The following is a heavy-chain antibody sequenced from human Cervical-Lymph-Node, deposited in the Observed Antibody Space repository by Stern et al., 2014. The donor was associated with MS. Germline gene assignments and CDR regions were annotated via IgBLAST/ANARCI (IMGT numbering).Heavy chain of an antibody. CDR2: ITPVFGTT. V-gene: IGHV1-69*06. Sequence: QMQLVQSGAEVKKPGSSVKVSCKASGDTFSSYAINWVRQVPGQGLEWMGGITPVFGTTYYAQKFQGRVTITADKSTNTAYMKLMTLRSEDTAVYYCARGGGLVGYFDYWGQGTLVSVSS. CDR3: ARGGGLVGYFDY. D-gene: IGHD1-26*01. J-gene: IGHJ4*02. CDR1: GDTFSSYA.